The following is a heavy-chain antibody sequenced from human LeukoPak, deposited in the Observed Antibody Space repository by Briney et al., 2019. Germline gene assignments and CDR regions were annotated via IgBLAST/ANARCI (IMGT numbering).Heavy chain of an antibody. CDR1: GGSFSGYY. CDR3: AREFSTGGPYGSGSQMVDY. D-gene: IGHD3-10*01. V-gene: IGHV4-34*01. Sequence: SETLSLTCAVYGGSFSGYYWSWIRQPPGKGLEWIGEINHSESTNYNPSLKSRVTISVDTSKNQFSLKLSSVTAADTAVYYCAREFSTGGPYGSGSQMVDYWGQGTLVTVSS. CDR2: INHSEST. J-gene: IGHJ4*02.